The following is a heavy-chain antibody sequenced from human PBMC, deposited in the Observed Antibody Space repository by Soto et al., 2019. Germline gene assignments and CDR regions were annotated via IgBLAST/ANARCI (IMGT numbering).Heavy chain of an antibody. V-gene: IGHV1-18*01. J-gene: IGHJ4*02. Sequence: QIQLVQSGPEVKKPGASVKVSCKASSYIFTSYGISWVRQAAGQGLEWMGWINAYNGNTNYVQKFQGRVTMTTDSSTSTAYMELRTLRSDDTAVYYCARGDIVSTIPGDYWGQGTLVTVSS. CDR1: SYIFTSYG. CDR2: INAYNGNT. CDR3: ARGDIVSTIPGDY. D-gene: IGHD5-12*01.